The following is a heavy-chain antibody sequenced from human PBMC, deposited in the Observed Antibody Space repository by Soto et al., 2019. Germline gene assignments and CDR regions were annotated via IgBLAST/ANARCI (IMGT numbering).Heavy chain of an antibody. V-gene: IGHV3-30-3*01. CDR3: VREGGVPCAIGHYYYGMDV. D-gene: IGHD3-16*01. CDR1: GFTFDKFD. Sequence: QVQLVESGGGVVQPGRSLRLSCAASGFTFDKFDMHWVRQAPGRGLQWVAVTSYDGDKKYYAASVKGRFTISRDNSNNTLHLQMNNLRDDDTAVYYCVREGGVPCAIGHYYYGMDVWGQGTAVTVSS. CDR2: TSYDGDKK. J-gene: IGHJ6*02.